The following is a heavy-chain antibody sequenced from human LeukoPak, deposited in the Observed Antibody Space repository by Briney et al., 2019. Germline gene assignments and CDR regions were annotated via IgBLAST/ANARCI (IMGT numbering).Heavy chain of an antibody. D-gene: IGHD3-10*01. Sequence: GASVTVSCKASGGTFSSYAISWVRQAPGQGLEWMGGIIPIFGTANYAQKFQGRVTITADESTSTAYMELSSLRSEDTAVYYCAIVTTMVRGVITDFDYWGQGTLVTVSS. CDR2: IIPIFGTA. V-gene: IGHV1-69*13. CDR1: GGTFSSYA. J-gene: IGHJ4*02. CDR3: AIVTTMVRGVITDFDY.